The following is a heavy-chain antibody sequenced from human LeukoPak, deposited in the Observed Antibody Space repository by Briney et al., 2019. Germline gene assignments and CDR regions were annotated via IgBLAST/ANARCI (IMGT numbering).Heavy chain of an antibody. Sequence: PSETLSLTCAVYGGSFSGYFWSWIRQPPGKGLEWIGEINHSGRTNYNPSLNRRVTISVDTSKNQFSLKLRSLTAADTAVYYCASGGYFDLWGRGTLVTVSS. CDR2: INHSGRT. J-gene: IGHJ2*01. CDR1: GGSFSGYF. CDR3: ASGGYFDL. V-gene: IGHV4-34*01.